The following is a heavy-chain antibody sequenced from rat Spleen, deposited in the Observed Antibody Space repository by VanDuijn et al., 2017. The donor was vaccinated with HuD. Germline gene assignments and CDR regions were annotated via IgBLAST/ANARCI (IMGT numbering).Heavy chain of an antibody. CDR3: ARGSPGLRRFYWYFDC. V-gene: IGHV2-47*01. Sequence: QVQLKESGPGLVQPSQTLSLTCTVSGLSLTSNSVSWIRQPPGKGLEWMGVIWSNGGTDYNSAIKSRLSISRDTSKSQVFLKMNSLQTEDTAMYFWARGSPGLRRFYWYFDCWGPGTMVTVSS. CDR2: IWSNGGT. CDR1: GLSLTSNS. J-gene: IGHJ1*01. D-gene: IGHD1-11*01.